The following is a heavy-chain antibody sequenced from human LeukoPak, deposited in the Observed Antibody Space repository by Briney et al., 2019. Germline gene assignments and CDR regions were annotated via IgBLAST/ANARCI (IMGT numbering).Heavy chain of an antibody. Sequence: SETLSFTCTVSGGSISSYYWSWIRQPPGKGLEWIGYIYYSGGTNYNPPLKSRVTISVDTSKNQFSLKLSSVTAADTAVYYCARRRLVPYAFDIWGQGTMVTVSS. CDR2: IYYSGGT. J-gene: IGHJ3*02. V-gene: IGHV4-59*01. D-gene: IGHD2-2*01. CDR3: ARRRLVPYAFDI. CDR1: GGSISSYY.